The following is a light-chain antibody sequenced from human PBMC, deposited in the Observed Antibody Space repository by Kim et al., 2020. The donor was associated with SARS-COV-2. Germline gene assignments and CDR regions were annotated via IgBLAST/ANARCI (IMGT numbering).Light chain of an antibody. V-gene: IGLV3-1*01. CDR3: QAWDRSTVV. CDR2: QDS. J-gene: IGLJ2*01. Sequence: SASPGHTASITCSGDQLGDKYAFWYQQKPGQSPVLVIYQDSKRPSGIPERFSGSNSGNTATLTISGTQAMDEADYYCQAWDRSTVVFGGGTQLTVL. CDR1: QLGDKY.